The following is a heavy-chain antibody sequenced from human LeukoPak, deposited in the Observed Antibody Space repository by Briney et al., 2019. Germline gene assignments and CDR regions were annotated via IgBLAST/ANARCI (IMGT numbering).Heavy chain of an antibody. J-gene: IGHJ4*02. CDR3: AKDRDGYGQFDY. D-gene: IGHD5-24*01. CDR1: GFTFDDYA. V-gene: IGHV3-9*01. CDR2: ISWNSGSI. Sequence: PGGSLRLSCAASGFTFDDYAMHWVRQAPGKGLEWVSGISWNSGSIGYADSVKGRFTISRDNAKNSLYLQMNSLRAEGTALYYCAKDRDGYGQFDYWGQGTLVTVSS.